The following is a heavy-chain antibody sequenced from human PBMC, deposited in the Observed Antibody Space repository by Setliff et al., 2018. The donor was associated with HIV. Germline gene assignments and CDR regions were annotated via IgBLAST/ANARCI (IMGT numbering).Heavy chain of an antibody. V-gene: IGHV4-34*01. CDR2: INHRGNT. CDR1: GGPFDVHT. CDR3: ARGQRASPGPGTHYPDV. D-gene: IGHD6-25*01. Sequence: PSETLSLTCAVYGGPFDVHTWNWVRQAPGKRLEWLADINHRGNTNLNPSLKGRLTIAVDTSRDQFSLRLKSVTAADSAAYFCARGQRASPGPGTHYPDVWSKGTSVTVSS. J-gene: IGHJ6*04.